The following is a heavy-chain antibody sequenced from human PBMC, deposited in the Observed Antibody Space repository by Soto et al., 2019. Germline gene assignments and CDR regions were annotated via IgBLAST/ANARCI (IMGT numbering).Heavy chain of an antibody. CDR1: GFTFSSYA. CDR3: AKRYYDFRSGYYGL. D-gene: IGHD3-3*01. Sequence: GGSLRLSCAASGFTFSSYAMSWVRQAPGKGLEWVSAISGSGGSTYYADSVKGRFTISRDNSKNTLYLQMNSLRAEDTAVYYCAKRYYDFRSGYYGLWGQGTLVTVSS. CDR2: ISGSGGST. J-gene: IGHJ4*02. V-gene: IGHV3-23*01.